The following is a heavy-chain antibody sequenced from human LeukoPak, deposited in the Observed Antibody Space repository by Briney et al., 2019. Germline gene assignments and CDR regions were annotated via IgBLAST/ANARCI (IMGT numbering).Heavy chain of an antibody. V-gene: IGHV5-51*01. J-gene: IGHJ4*02. Sequence: GESLKISCKGSGYSFTSYWIGWVRQMPGKGLEWMGIIYPGDSDTRYSPSFQGQVTISADKSIGTAYLQWSSLKASDTAMYYCARWVTFGGVIVASDYWGQGTLVTVSS. CDR1: GYSFTSYW. CDR2: IYPGDSDT. D-gene: IGHD3-16*02. CDR3: ARWVTFGGVIVASDY.